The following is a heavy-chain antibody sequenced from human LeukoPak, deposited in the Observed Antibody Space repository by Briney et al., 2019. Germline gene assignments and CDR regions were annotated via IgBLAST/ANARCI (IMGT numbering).Heavy chain of an antibody. CDR1: GFTFDDYA. Sequence: PGGSLRLSCAASGFTFDDYAMHWVRQAPGKGLEWVSGISWNSGSIGYADSVKGRFTISRDNAKNSLYLQTNSLRAEDMALYYCAKDRATSGFDAFDIWGQGTMVTVSS. V-gene: IGHV3-9*03. J-gene: IGHJ3*02. D-gene: IGHD1-26*01. CDR3: AKDRATSGFDAFDI. CDR2: ISWNSGSI.